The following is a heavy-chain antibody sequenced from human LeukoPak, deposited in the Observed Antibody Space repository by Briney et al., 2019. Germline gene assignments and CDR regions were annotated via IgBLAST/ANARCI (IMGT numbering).Heavy chain of an antibody. CDR3: AKGRIDYYYDSSGYFDY. J-gene: IGHJ4*02. V-gene: IGHV3-23*01. Sequence: GGSLRLSCAASGFTFSSYAMSWVRQAPGKGLEWVSAISGSGGSTYYADSVKGRFTISRDNSKNTLYLQMNSLRAEDTAVYYCAKGRIDYYYDSSGYFDYWGQGTLVTVSS. CDR1: GFTFSSYA. CDR2: ISGSGGST. D-gene: IGHD3-22*01.